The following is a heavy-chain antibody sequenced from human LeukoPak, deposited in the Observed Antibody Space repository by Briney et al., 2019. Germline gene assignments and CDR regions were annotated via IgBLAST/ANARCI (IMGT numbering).Heavy chain of an antibody. CDR2: ITHTGST. CDR1: GGSFSSYY. J-gene: IGHJ4*02. Sequence: SETQSLTCAVYGGSFSSYYWSWVRQPPGKGLEWIGEITHTGSTNYNPSLKSRVTISIDTSKNQFSLKLSSVAAADTAVYYCAPIYGDYSDFDSWGQGTLVTVSS. V-gene: IGHV4-34*01. D-gene: IGHD4-17*01. CDR3: APIYGDYSDFDS.